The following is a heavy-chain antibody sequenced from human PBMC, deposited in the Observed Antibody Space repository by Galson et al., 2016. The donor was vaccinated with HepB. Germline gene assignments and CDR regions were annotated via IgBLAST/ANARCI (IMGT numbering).Heavy chain of an antibody. Sequence: SVKVSCKASGYTFSSHAMHWVRRAPGQGLEWMGWINAGNGNTRYSQKFQGRVTISRDTSARIVYLELSSLTSGDTAVYYCARPHFTYGFTSLDYWGQGILVTVSS. CDR3: ARPHFTYGFTSLDY. J-gene: IGHJ4*02. V-gene: IGHV1-3*01. D-gene: IGHD4-17*01. CDR1: GYTFSSHA. CDR2: INAGNGNT.